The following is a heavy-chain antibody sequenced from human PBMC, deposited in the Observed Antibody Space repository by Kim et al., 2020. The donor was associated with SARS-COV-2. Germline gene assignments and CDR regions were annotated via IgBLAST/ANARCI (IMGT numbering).Heavy chain of an antibody. Sequence: GGSLRLSCAASGFTFSNAWMSWVRQAPGKGLEWVGHIKSKTDGGTTDYAAPVKGRFPISRYDSKNTLYLQMNSLKTEDTAVYYCTTDAGIAVAGMPRYGMDVWGQGTTVTVSS. J-gene: IGHJ6*02. CDR3: TTDAGIAVAGMPRYGMDV. D-gene: IGHD6-19*01. V-gene: IGHV3-15*01. CDR1: GFTFSNAW. CDR2: IKSKTDGGTT.